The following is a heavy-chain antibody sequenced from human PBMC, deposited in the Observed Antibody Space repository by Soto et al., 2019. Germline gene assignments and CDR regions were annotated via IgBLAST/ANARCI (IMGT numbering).Heavy chain of an antibody. CDR2: ISSSGSTI. V-gene: IGHV3-11*01. Sequence: GGSLRLSCAASGFTFSDYYMSWIRQAPGKGLEWVSYISSSGSTIYYADSVKGRFTISRDNAKNSLYLQMNSLRAEDTAVYYCARERGLGDSSGYYLNYYFDYWGQGTLVTVSS. J-gene: IGHJ4*02. CDR3: ARERGLGDSSGYYLNYYFDY. CDR1: GFTFSDYY. D-gene: IGHD3-22*01.